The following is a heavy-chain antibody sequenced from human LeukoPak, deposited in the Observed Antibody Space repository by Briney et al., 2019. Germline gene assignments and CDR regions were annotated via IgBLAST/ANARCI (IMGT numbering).Heavy chain of an antibody. CDR1: GFIFDDYG. CDR2: INWNGGST. Sequence: GGSLRLSCAAFGFIFDDYGMSWVRQAPGKGLEWVSGINWNGGSTGYADSVKGRFTISRDNAKNSLYLQMNSLRAEDTALYYCASSASTPQLSSHAFDIWGQGTMVTVSS. J-gene: IGHJ3*02. D-gene: IGHD2-15*01. CDR3: ASSASTPQLSSHAFDI. V-gene: IGHV3-20*04.